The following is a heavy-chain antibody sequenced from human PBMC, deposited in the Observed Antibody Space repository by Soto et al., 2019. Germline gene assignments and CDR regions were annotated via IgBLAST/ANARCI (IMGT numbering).Heavy chain of an antibody. J-gene: IGHJ4*02. D-gene: IGHD3-22*01. CDR2: IYYRGST. Sequence: KPSETLSLTCTVSGGSISSGGYYWTWIRQHPGKGLEWIGCIYYRGSTHHNPSLKSRVTISVDTSKNQFSLKLSSVTAADTAVYYCARVVDSSGYPFDYWGQGXLVTVS. V-gene: IGHV4-31*03. CDR1: GGSISSGGYY. CDR3: ARVVDSSGYPFDY.